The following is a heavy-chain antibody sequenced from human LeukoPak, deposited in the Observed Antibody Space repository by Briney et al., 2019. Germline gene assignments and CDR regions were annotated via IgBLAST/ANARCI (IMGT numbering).Heavy chain of an antibody. CDR1: GFAFSTYS. Sequence: GGSLRLSCAASGFAFSTYSMTWVRQPPGKGLEWVAAIKSDGGETYYVDSVKGRFTISRDNSKNTLYLQMNSLRADDTAVYYCARDPADIVVVIFWGAFAIWGQRTLVTVSS. CDR3: ARDPADIVVVIFWGAFAI. D-gene: IGHD2-15*01. V-gene: IGHV3-7*01. CDR2: IKSDGGET. J-gene: IGHJ3*02.